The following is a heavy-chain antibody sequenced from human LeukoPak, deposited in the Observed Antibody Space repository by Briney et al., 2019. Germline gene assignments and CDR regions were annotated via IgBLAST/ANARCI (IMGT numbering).Heavy chain of an antibody. CDR3: ARDIGDCSSLSCYNHYYYMDV. Sequence: PGGSLRLSCAASGFTFSNYWMGWVRRAPGKGLEWVANIKQDGSEKYYVDSVKGRFTISRDNTKSSLFLQMNSLRDEDTAVYHCARDIGDCSSLSCYNHYYYMDVWGTGTTVTVSS. CDR1: GFTFSNYW. V-gene: IGHV3-7*01. J-gene: IGHJ6*03. CDR2: IKQDGSEK. D-gene: IGHD2-2*02.